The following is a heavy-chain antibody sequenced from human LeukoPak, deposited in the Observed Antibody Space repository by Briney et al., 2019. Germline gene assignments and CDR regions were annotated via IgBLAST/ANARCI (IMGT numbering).Heavy chain of an antibody. V-gene: IGHV4-59*01. CDR3: AKVPHYYDSSGYHGLFDP. J-gene: IGHJ5*02. Sequence: SETLSLTCTVSGGSISSYYWSWIRQPPGKGLEWSGYIYYSGSTNYNPSLKSRVTISVDTSKNQFSLKLSSVTAADTAVYYCAKVPHYYDSSGYHGLFDPWGQGTLVTVSS. CDR2: IYYSGST. D-gene: IGHD3-22*01. CDR1: GGSISSYY.